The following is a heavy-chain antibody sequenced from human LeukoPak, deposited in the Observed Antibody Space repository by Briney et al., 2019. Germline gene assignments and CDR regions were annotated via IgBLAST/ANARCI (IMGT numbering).Heavy chain of an antibody. J-gene: IGHJ4*02. CDR3: ARASWDSGSYYPGN. Sequence: GGSLRLSCAASGFTVSTNYMSWVRQAPGKGLEWVSVIYSGGSTYYADSVKGRFTISRDNSKNTLYLQMNSLRAEDTAVYYCARASWDSGSYYPGNWGQGTLVTVSS. CDR2: IYSGGST. CDR1: GFTVSTNY. V-gene: IGHV3-53*01. D-gene: IGHD1-26*01.